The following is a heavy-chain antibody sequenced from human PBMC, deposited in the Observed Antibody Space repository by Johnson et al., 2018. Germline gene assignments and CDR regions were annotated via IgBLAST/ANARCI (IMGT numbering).Heavy chain of an antibody. V-gene: IGHV3-21*01. J-gene: IGHJ3*02. Sequence: VQLVESGGGLVKPGGSLRLSCAASGFTFSGYSMIWVRQAPGKGLEWVSSISVSSRYIYYADSVKGRFTISRANANNSVYVQMKHLRAEDTGVDYCARYELTGVAVALDAFYIWGQGKTVTVSS. CDR3: ARYELTGVAVALDAFYI. CDR2: ISVSSRYI. CDR1: GFTFSGYS. D-gene: IGHD6-19*01.